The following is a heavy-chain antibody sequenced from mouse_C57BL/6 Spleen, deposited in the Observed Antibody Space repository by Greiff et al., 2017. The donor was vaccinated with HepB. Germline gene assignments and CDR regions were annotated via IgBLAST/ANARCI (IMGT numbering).Heavy chain of an antibody. CDR2: ISSGGDYI. D-gene: IGHD2-5*01. CDR3: TREGAYYSNYGFAY. CDR1: GFTFSSYA. Sequence: EVKLMESGEGLVKPGGSLKLSCAASGFTFSSYAMSWVRQTPEKRLEWVAYISSGGDYIYYADTVKGRVTISRDNARNTLYLQMSSLKSEDTAMYYCTREGAYYSNYGFAYWGQGTLVTVSA. V-gene: IGHV5-9-1*02. J-gene: IGHJ3*01.